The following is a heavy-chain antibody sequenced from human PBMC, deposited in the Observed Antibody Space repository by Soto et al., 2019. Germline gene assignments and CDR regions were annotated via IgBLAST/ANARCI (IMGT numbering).Heavy chain of an antibody. V-gene: IGHV1-46*01. Sequence: ASVKVSCKASGYTFISYYLHWVRQAPGQGLEWMGIIDPAGGSTSYAQKFQGRVTITADESTSTAYMELSSLRSDDTAVYYCAREDRDRETGLVPAAIDGMDVWGQGTTVTVSS. J-gene: IGHJ6*02. D-gene: IGHD2-2*01. CDR3: AREDRDRETGLVPAAIDGMDV. CDR1: GYTFISYY. CDR2: IDPAGGST.